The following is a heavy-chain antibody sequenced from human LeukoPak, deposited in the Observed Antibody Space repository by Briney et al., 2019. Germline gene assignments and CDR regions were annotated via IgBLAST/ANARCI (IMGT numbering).Heavy chain of an antibody. Sequence: SQTLSLTCSIYGDSVSSNSAAWNWIRQSPSRGLEWLGRTYYRSKWSYNYAISVKSRISIKPDTPKNQFSLQLDSVTPEDTAVYYCARIVGGAPDYWGQGTLVTVSS. CDR1: GDSVSSNSAA. J-gene: IGHJ4*02. V-gene: IGHV6-1*01. CDR2: TYYRSKWSY. D-gene: IGHD1-26*01. CDR3: ARIVGGAPDY.